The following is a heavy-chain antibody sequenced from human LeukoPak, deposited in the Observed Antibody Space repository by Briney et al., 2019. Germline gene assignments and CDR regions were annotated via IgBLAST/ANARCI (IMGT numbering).Heavy chain of an antibody. CDR1: GGTFSSYA. Sequence: SVKVSXKASGGTFSSYAISWVRQAPGQGLEWMGRIIPIFGTANYAQKFQGRVTITTDESTSTAYMELSSLRSEDTAVYYCARDRNYYDSSGYYLDWGQGTLVTVSS. CDR3: ARDRNYYDSSGYYLD. J-gene: IGHJ4*02. CDR2: IIPIFGTA. D-gene: IGHD3-22*01. V-gene: IGHV1-69*05.